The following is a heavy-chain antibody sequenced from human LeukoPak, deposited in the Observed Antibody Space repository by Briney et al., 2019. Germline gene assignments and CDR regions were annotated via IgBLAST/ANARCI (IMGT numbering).Heavy chain of an antibody. D-gene: IGHD2-15*01. CDR1: GGSISSYY. J-gene: IGHJ3*02. CDR3: ARERSGGTGAFDI. CDR2: IYYSGST. V-gene: IGHV4-59*01. Sequence: SETLSLTCTVSGGSISSYYWSWIRQPPGKGLEWIGYIYYSGSTNYNPSLKSRVTISVDTSKNQFSLKLSSVTAADAAVYYCARERSGGTGAFDIWGQGTMVTVSS.